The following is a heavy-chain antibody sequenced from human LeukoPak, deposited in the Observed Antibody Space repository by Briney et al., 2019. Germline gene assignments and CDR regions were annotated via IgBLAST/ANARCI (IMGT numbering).Heavy chain of an antibody. J-gene: IGHJ4*02. CDR2: INPSAGGT. D-gene: IGHD2-2*01. CDR1: GYTFTGYY. Sequence: ASVTVSCKASGYTFTGYYMHWVRQAPGQGLEWMGLINPSAGGTSYAQKFQDRVTMTRDMSTTTVYLGLNGLRSEDTAVYYCARGGCSTTSCYHFDSWGQRTLVTVSS. CDR3: ARGGCSTTSCYHFDS. V-gene: IGHV1-46*01.